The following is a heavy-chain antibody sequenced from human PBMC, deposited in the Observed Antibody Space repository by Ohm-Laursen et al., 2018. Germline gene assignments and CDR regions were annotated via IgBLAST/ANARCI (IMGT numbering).Heavy chain of an antibody. J-gene: IGHJ4*02. CDR1: GFILGDYA. CDR3: AKDFHSGSGSYTDFDY. CDR2: IGDSGDIT. Sequence: SLRLSCAASGFILGDYAINWVRQAPGKGLEWVSGIGDSGDITYSADSVRGRFIISRDNSKNTLYLQMDSLRADDTAVYYCAKDFHSGSGSYTDFDYWGQGTLVTVSS. V-gene: IGHV3-23*01. D-gene: IGHD3-10*01.